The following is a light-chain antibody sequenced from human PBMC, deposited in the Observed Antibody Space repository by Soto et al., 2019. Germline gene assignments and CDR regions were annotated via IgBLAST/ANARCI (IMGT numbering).Light chain of an antibody. CDR3: LLSYNGPYV. J-gene: IGLJ1*01. V-gene: IGLV7-46*01. Sequence: QAVVTQEPSLTVSPGWTVTLTCGSSPGAVTNGHYPYWFQQKPGQAPRTLIYDTTNRHSWTPARFSGSLLGGKAALTLSGAQPEDEAEYYCLLSYNGPYVFGTGTKVTVL. CDR1: PGAVTNGHY. CDR2: DTT.